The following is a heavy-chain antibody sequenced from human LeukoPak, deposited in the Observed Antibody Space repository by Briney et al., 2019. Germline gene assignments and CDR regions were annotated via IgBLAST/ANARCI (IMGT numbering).Heavy chain of an antibody. CDR1: GFSVSANY. J-gene: IGHJ4*02. CDR3: ARGQRTSVTLYYLDF. V-gene: IGHV3-66*01. Sequence: PGGSLRLSCAVSGFSVSANYMTWVRQAPGKGLEWVSVLFGGGDTYYGDSVKGRFAISRDNSKNTVYLQMKSLRAEDTAIYYCARGQRTSVTLYYLDFWGQGTLVSVSS. CDR2: LFGGGDT. D-gene: IGHD4-17*01.